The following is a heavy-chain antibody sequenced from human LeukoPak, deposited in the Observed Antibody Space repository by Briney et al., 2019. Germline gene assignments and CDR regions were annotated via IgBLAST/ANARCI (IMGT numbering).Heavy chain of an antibody. CDR1: GHTFTGYY. CDR3: ARLRAVREYYYYYYMDV. D-gene: IGHD3-10*01. CDR2: INPNSGGT. Sequence: ASVKVSCKASGHTFTGYYMHWVRQAPGQGLEWMGWINPNSGGTNYAQKFQGRVTMTRDTSISTAYMELSRLRSDDTAVYYCARLRAVREYYYYYYMDVWGKGTTVTISS. J-gene: IGHJ6*03. V-gene: IGHV1-2*02.